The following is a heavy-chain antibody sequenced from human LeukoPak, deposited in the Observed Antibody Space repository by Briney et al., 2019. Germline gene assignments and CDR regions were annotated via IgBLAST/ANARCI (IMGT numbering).Heavy chain of an antibody. CDR3: ARGGRGTIIMIVVAALDY. CDR1: GFTFTSHS. Sequence: GGSLRLSCAASGFTFTSHSMNWVRQAPGKGLEWVSSISSSGNYIYYADSVKGRFTISRDNARNSLYLQMNSLRAEDTAVYYCARGGRGTIIMIVVAALDYWGQGTLVTFSS. V-gene: IGHV3-21*01. J-gene: IGHJ4*02. CDR2: ISSSGNYI. D-gene: IGHD3-22*01.